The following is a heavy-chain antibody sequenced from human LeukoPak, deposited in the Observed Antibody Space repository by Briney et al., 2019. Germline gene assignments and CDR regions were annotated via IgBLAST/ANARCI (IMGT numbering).Heavy chain of an antibody. CDR1: GGSISSYY. CDR3: ARAVAGTLSAFDI. D-gene: IGHD6-19*01. V-gene: IGHV4-59*01. Sequence: SETPSLTCTVSGGSISSYYWSWIRQPPGKGLEWIGYIYYSGSTNYNPSLKSRVTISVDTSKNQFSLKLSSVTAADTAVYYCARAVAGTLSAFDIWGQGTMVTVSS. J-gene: IGHJ3*02. CDR2: IYYSGST.